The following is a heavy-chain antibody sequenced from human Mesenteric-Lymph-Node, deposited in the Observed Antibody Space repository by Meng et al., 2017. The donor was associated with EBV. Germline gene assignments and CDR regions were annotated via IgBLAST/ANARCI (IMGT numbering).Heavy chain of an antibody. CDR2: IHHSGST. CDR3: ARGSLVGDPPGKFDY. J-gene: IGHJ4*02. V-gene: IGHV4-4*03. CDR1: EGSSTSNG. D-gene: IGHD1-26*01. Sequence: LQGPGPGLVTPPGTLSLAYAVSEGSSTSNGWSWVRQPPGKGLEWIGEIHHSGSTHYNPSLKSRVTISVDKSKNQFSLNVSSVTAADTAVYYCARGSLVGDPPGKFDYWGQGTPVTVSS.